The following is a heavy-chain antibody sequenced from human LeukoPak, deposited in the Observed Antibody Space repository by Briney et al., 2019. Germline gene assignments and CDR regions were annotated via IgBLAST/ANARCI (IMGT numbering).Heavy chain of an antibody. Sequence: GASVKVSCKASGYTFTSYGISWVRQAPGQGLEWMGWINPNSGGTNYAQKFQGRVTMTRDTSISTAYMELSRLRSDDTAVYYCAGRIVGFDLLGMDVWGQGTTVTVSS. D-gene: IGHD1-26*01. J-gene: IGHJ6*02. CDR3: AGRIVGFDLLGMDV. CDR1: GYTFTSYG. V-gene: IGHV1-2*02. CDR2: INPNSGGT.